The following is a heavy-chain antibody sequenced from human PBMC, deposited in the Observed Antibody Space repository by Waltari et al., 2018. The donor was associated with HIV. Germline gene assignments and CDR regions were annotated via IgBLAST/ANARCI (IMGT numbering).Heavy chain of an antibody. Sequence: QLQLQESGPGLVKPSETLSLTCTVSGGSISSTNYYWGWIRQLPNKGLEWIGSISYRGTTYSNPSLKRRVTISVDTSKNQCSRKVSSGIAADTAVYYCARRLLVGSTEGAGDYWGQGTLVTVSS. CDR1: GGSISSTNYY. V-gene: IGHV4-39*01. J-gene: IGHJ4*02. CDR2: ISYRGTT. CDR3: ARRLLVGSTEGAGDY. D-gene: IGHD1-26*01.